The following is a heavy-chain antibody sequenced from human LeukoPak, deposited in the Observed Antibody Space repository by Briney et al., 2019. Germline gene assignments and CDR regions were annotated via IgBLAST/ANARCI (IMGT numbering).Heavy chain of an antibody. D-gene: IGHD2-15*01. Sequence: GGSLRLSCAASGFIFRSYSMNWVRQAPGKGLEWVAFITSSSDTISYADSVKGRFTISRDNAKNSLYLQMNGLRAEDTAVYYCAKRGYCRGGTCFSHDAFDIWGQGTMVTVSS. V-gene: IGHV3-48*01. CDR1: GFIFRSYS. CDR3: AKRGYCRGGTCFSHDAFDI. CDR2: ITSSSDTI. J-gene: IGHJ3*02.